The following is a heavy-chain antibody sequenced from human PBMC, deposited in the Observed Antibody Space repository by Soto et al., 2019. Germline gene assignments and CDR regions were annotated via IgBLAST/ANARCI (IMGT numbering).Heavy chain of an antibody. CDR2: IIPIFGTA. D-gene: IGHD3-3*01. J-gene: IGHJ6*03. Sequence: GASVKVSCKASGGTFSSYAISWVRQAPGQGLEWMGGIIPIFGTANYAQKFQGRVTITADTSASTAYMELSSLRSEDTAVYYCARDDYDFWSGYRSGPYYYMDVWGKGTTVTVSS. CDR1: GGTFSSYA. V-gene: IGHV1-69*06. CDR3: ARDDYDFWSGYRSGPYYYMDV.